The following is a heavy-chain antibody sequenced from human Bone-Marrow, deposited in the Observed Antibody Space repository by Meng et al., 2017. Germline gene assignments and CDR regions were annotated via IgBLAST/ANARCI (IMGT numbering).Heavy chain of an antibody. CDR3: AREGYSINYYYGMDV. J-gene: IGHJ6*01. V-gene: IGHV1-46*01. Sequence: ASVKVSCKASGYTFTSYYMHWVRQAPGQGLEWMGIINPSGGSTSYAQKFQGRVTMTRDTSTSTVYMELSSLRSEDTAVYYCAREGYSINYYYGMDVWGQGTTVTVSS. CDR2: INPSGGST. CDR1: GYTFTSYY. D-gene: IGHD5-18*01.